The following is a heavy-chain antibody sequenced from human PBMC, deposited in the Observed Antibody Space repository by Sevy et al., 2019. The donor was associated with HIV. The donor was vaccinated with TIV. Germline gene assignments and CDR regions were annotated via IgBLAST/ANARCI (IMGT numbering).Heavy chain of an antibody. J-gene: IGHJ4*02. CDR1: GFNFNNHW. D-gene: IGHD4-4*01. V-gene: IGHV3-7*01. Sequence: GGSLRLSCAASGFNFNNHWMSWVRQAPEKGLEWVANIKQDGSEKYYVDSLKGRFTISRDNANNSLSLQIDGLRAEDMAVYYCARLPTGLQSFNYLLSTYFDSWGQGTLVTVSS. CDR3: ARLPTGLQSFNYLLSTYFDS. CDR2: IKQDGSEK.